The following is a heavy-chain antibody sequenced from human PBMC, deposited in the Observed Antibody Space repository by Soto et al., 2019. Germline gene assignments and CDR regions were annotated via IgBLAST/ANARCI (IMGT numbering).Heavy chain of an antibody. CDR3: ARGAGWFDH. J-gene: IGHJ5*02. Sequence: SETLSLTCTVSGGSISSYYWSWIRQPPGKGLEWIGYMYYSGSTNYNPSLKSRVTISVDTSKNDVSLKLSSVTAADTAVYYCARGAGWFDHWGQGTLVTVSS. CDR2: MYYSGST. CDR1: GGSISSYY. D-gene: IGHD3-10*01. V-gene: IGHV4-59*01.